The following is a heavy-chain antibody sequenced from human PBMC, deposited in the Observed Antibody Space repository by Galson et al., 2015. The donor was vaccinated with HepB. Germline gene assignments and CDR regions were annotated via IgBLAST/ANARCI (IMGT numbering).Heavy chain of an antibody. CDR2: IWYDGSNK. J-gene: IGHJ3*02. CDR1: GFTFSSYG. D-gene: IGHD6-13*01. Sequence: LRLSCAASGFTFSSYGMHWVRQAPGKGLEWVAVIWYDGSNKYYADSVKGRFTISRDNSKNTLYLQMNSLRAEDTAVYYCAREYSSSWYGRDSAAFDIWGQGTMVTVSS. CDR3: AREYSSSWYGRDSAAFDI. V-gene: IGHV3-33*08.